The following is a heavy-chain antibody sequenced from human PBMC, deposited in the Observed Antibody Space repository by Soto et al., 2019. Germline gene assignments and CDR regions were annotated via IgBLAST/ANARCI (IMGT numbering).Heavy chain of an antibody. CDR1: GGTFSSYA. CDR3: AREHRYSSCFLTGLIAYDAFDI. D-gene: IGHD6-13*01. J-gene: IGHJ3*02. Sequence: SVKVSCKASGGTFSSYAISWVRQAPGQGLEWMGGIIPIFGTANYAQKFQGRVTITADESTSTAYMELSSLRSEDTAVYYCAREHRYSSCFLTGLIAYDAFDIWGQGTMVTVSS. V-gene: IGHV1-69*13. CDR2: IIPIFGTA.